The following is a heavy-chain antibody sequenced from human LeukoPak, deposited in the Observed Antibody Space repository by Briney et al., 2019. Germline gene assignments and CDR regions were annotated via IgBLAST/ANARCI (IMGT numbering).Heavy chain of an antibody. D-gene: IGHD5-12*01. Sequence: GGSLRLSCAASRFPVRSNYMSWVRQAPGKGLEWVSVIYSGGSTYYADSVKGRFTISRDNSKNTLYLQMNSLRAEDTAVYYCARAGRGYEDASDYWGQGTLVTVSS. J-gene: IGHJ4*02. CDR3: ARAGRGYEDASDY. V-gene: IGHV3-53*01. CDR2: IYSGGST. CDR1: RFPVRSNY.